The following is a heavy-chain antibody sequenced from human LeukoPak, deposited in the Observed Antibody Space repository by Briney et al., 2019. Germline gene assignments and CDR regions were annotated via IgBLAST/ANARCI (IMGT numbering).Heavy chain of an antibody. V-gene: IGHV3-30*04. CDR1: GFTFSSYA. CDR2: ISYDGSNK. Sequence: GGSLRLSCAASGFTFSSYAMHWVRQAPGKGLEWVAVISYDGSNKYYADSVKGRFTISRDNSKNTLYLQMNSLRAEDTAVYYCAKDLKVRGVLFTYFDYWGQGTLVTVSS. D-gene: IGHD3-10*01. J-gene: IGHJ4*02. CDR3: AKDLKVRGVLFTYFDY.